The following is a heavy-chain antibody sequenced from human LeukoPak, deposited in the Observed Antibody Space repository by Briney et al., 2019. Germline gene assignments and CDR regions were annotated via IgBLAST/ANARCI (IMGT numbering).Heavy chain of an antibody. V-gene: IGHV4-59*01. CDR1: GGSISSYY. J-gene: IGHJ3*01. CDR3: ARGPKYGDV. CDR2: ISYSGST. D-gene: IGHD2-8*01. Sequence: PSETLSLTCTVSGGSISSYYWSWVRQPPGKGLEWIGYISYSGSTSNNPSLKSRVTISVDTSKNQFSLKMTSVTAADTAVYYCARGPKYGDVWGQGTVATVSS.